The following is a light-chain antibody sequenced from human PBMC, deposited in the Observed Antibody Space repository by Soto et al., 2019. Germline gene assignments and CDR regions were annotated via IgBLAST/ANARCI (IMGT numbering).Light chain of an antibody. V-gene: IGLV2-14*01. CDR2: EVS. CDR3: ASLTTTNFV. Sequence: QSALTQPASVSGSPGQSITISCTGTSSDVGAYNLVSWYQHRPDKAPKLMISEVSNRPSGVSDRFSGSKSGNTASLTISGLQAEDETDYYCASLTTTNFVFGTGTKVTVL. J-gene: IGLJ1*01. CDR1: SSDVGAYNL.